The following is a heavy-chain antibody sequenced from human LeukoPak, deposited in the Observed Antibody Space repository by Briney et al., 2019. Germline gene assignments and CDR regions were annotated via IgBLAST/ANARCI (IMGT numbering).Heavy chain of an antibody. D-gene: IGHD2-2*02. CDR1: GYTFTSYY. Sequence: GASVKVSCKASGYTFTSYYMHWVRQAPGQGLEWMGIINPSGGSTSYAQKFQGRVTMTRDMSTSTVYMELSSLRSEDTAVYYCARQVVPAAIKGYYYMDVWGKGTTVTVSS. J-gene: IGHJ6*03. CDR2: INPSGGST. CDR3: ARQVVPAAIKGYYYMDV. V-gene: IGHV1-46*01.